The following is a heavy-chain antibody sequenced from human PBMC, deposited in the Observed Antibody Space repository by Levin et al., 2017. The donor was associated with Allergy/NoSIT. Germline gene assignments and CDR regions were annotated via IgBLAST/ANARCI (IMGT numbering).Heavy chain of an antibody. V-gene: IGHV3-23*01. D-gene: IGHD1-1*01. Sequence: GGSLRLSCAVSGFTISEYAMAWVRQAPGKGLEWVSVITGGGFNTYYGDSVKGRFTVSKDDSKDTLYLDLNSLRAEDTAVYYCAKKQGGTSGFSFDVWGQGTMVTVSS. J-gene: IGHJ3*01. CDR3: AKKQGGTSGFSFDV. CDR1: GFTISEYA. CDR2: ITGGGFNT.